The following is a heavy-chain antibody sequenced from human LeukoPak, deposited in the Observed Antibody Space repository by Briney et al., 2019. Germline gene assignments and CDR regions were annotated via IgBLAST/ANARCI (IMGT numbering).Heavy chain of an antibody. CDR1: GFTFSSYW. D-gene: IGHD3-10*01. V-gene: IGHV3-7*01. CDR2: IKQDGSEK. CDR3: ARDSSGSGSYYSNPDAFDI. J-gene: IGHJ3*02. Sequence: PGGSLRLSCAASGFTFSSYWMSWVRQAPGKGLKWVANIKQDGSEKYYVDSVKGRFTISRDNAKNSLYLQMNSLRAEDTAVYYCARDSSGSGSYYSNPDAFDIWGQGTMVTVSS.